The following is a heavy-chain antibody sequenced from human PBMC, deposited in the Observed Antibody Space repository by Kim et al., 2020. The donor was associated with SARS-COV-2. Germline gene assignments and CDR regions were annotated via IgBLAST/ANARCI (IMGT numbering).Heavy chain of an antibody. CDR3: ARDPQKVSENYYYGMDV. Sequence: SETLSLTCTVSGGSISSYYWSWIRQPPGKGLEWIGYIYYSGSTNYNPSLKSRVTISVDTSKNQFSLKLSSVTAADTAVYYCARDPQKVSENYYYGMDVWGQGTTVTVSS. D-gene: IGHD6-19*01. J-gene: IGHJ6*02. CDR1: GGSISSYY. V-gene: IGHV4-59*13. CDR2: IYYSGST.